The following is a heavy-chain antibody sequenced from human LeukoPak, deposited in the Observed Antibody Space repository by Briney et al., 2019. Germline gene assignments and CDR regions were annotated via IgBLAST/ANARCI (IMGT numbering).Heavy chain of an antibody. CDR3: AREGGYVFDY. Sequence: GGSLRLSCAASGFTFSSYSMNWVRQAPGKGLEWVSYISSSSSTIYYADSVKGRFTISRDNAKNSLYLQMNGLRAEDTAVYYCAREGGYVFDYWGQGTLVTVSS. J-gene: IGHJ4*02. V-gene: IGHV3-48*04. D-gene: IGHD5-12*01. CDR1: GFTFSSYS. CDR2: ISSSSSTI.